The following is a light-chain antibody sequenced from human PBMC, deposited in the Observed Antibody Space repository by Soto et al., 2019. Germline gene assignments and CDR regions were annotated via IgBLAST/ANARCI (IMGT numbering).Light chain of an antibody. Sequence: QSVLTQPASVSGSPGQSITITCTGTNSAFGSSNLVSWYQQDPGKAPKLIIYEGSKRPSGISIRFSGSRSGNTASLTISGLRAEDEAEYYCCSLAGSDTVVFGGGTQLTVL. CDR2: EGS. V-gene: IGLV2-23*01. J-gene: IGLJ2*01. CDR3: CSLAGSDTVV. CDR1: NSAFGSSNL.